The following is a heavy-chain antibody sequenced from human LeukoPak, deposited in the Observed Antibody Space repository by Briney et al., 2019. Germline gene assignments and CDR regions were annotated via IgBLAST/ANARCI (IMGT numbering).Heavy chain of an antibody. CDR1: GGTFSSYA. D-gene: IGHD5-18*01. Sequence: ASVKVSCKASGGTFSSYAISWVRQAPGQGLEWMGGIIPIFGTANYAQKFQGRVTITADESTSTAYMELSSLRSEDTAVYYCARGAAMVLGYYYMDVWGKGTTVTVSS. J-gene: IGHJ6*03. V-gene: IGHV1-69*01. CDR3: ARGAAMVLGYYYMDV. CDR2: IIPIFGTA.